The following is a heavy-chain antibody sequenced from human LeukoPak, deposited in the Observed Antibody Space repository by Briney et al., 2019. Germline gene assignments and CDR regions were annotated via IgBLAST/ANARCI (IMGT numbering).Heavy chain of an antibody. CDR3: AKEFQRSFQH. CDR2: IWYDGSNK. V-gene: IGHV3-33*06. D-gene: IGHD1-1*01. J-gene: IGHJ1*01. Sequence: GGSLRLSCAASGFTFSSYGMHWVRQAPGKGLEWVAVIWYDGSNKYHADSVKGRFTISRDNSKNTLYLQMNSLRAEDTAVYYCAKEFQRSFQHWGQGTLVTVSS. CDR1: GFTFSSYG.